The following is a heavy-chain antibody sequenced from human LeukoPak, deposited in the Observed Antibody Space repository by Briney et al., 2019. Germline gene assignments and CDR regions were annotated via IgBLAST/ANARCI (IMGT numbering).Heavy chain of an antibody. V-gene: IGHV4-59*08. CDR3: ARLSTTALIQGSGSYSKD. J-gene: IGHJ4*02. CDR1: GDSISRFY. D-gene: IGHD3-10*01. Sequence: PSETLSLTCTVSGDSISRFYWSWIRQPPGKGLEWIGYIYYSGSTHYNPSLKSRVTISVDTSKNQFSLKLTSVTAADTAVYYCARLSTTALIQGSGSYSKDWGQGTLVTVSS. CDR2: IYYSGST.